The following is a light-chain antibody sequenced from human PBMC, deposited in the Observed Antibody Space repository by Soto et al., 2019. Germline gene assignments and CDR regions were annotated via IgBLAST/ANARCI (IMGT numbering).Light chain of an antibody. CDR2: DVS. J-gene: IGLJ1*01. V-gene: IGLV2-14*01. CDR1: SSDVGGYNY. CDR3: SSYTSSSTEV. Sequence: QSALTQPASVSGSPGQSITISCTGTSSDVGGYNYVSWYQQRPGKAPKVMIYDVSNRPSGISNRFSGSKSGSTASLTISGLQAEDEADYYCSSYTSSSTEVFGTGTKVTVL.